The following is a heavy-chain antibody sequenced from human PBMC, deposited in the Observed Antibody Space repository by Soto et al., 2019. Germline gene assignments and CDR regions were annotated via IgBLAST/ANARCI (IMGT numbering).Heavy chain of an antibody. J-gene: IGHJ1*01. CDR3: AREGDCLHDENRGRCHRRC. Sequence: SGTLSLTCTVSGCSISSDDYYWGGIRQAPGRGLEWIGYIHSSGSIYYNPSLKSRATMSIHTTRNQFSLKVSSVTVADTAVYYCAREGDCLHDENRGRCHRRCWAQGTLVTVS. CDR2: IHSSGSI. D-gene: IGHD1-26*01. CDR1: GCSISSDDYY. V-gene: IGHV4-30-4*01.